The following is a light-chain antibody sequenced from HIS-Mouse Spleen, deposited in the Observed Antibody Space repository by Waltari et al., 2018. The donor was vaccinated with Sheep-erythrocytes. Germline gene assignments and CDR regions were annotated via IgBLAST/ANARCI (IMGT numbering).Light chain of an antibody. CDR2: EVS. Sequence: QSALTQPASVSGSPGQSITISCTGTSSDVGGYNYVSWYQHHPGKAPKLRIYEVSNRPSGVSNRFSGSKSGNTASLTISGLQAEDEADYYCSSYTSSSTWVFGGGTKLTVL. J-gene: IGLJ3*02. V-gene: IGLV2-14*01. CDR1: SSDVGGYNY. CDR3: SSYTSSSTWV.